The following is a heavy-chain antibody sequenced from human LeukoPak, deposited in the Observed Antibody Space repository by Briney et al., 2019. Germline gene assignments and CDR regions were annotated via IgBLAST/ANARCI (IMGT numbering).Heavy chain of an antibody. CDR2: IYYSGST. J-gene: IGHJ5*02. V-gene: IGHV4-31*03. D-gene: IGHD3-22*01. Sequence: SQTLSLTCTVSGGSISSGGYYWSWIRQHPGKGLEWIGYIYYSGSTYYNPSLKGRVTISVDTSKNQSSLKLSSVTAADTAVYYCARDHDSSGWWFDPWGQGTLVTVSS. CDR3: ARDHDSSGWWFDP. CDR1: GGSISSGGYY.